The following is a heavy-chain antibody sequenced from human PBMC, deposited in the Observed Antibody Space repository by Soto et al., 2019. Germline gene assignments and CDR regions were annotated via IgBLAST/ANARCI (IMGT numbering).Heavy chain of an antibody. CDR2: IWYDGSNK. J-gene: IGHJ4*02. CDR1: GFTFSSYG. D-gene: IGHD2-15*01. V-gene: IGHV3-33*01. Sequence: QVQLVESGGGVVQPGRSLRLSCAASGFTFSSYGMHWVRQAPGKGLEWVAVIWYDGSNKYYADSVKGRFTISRDNSKNTVFMQMNTLRAGDPVLFLCARVFSPFCRGGSCEGGFPYWGPGPLVTVSS. CDR3: ARVFSPFCRGGSCEGGFPY.